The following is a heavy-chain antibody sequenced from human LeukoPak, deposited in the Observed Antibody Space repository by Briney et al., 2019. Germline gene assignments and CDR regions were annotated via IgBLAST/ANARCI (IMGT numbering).Heavy chain of an antibody. Sequence: GASVKVSCKTSGYTFTANYMQWVRQAPGQGLEWMGWISAYNGNTNYAQKLQGRVTMTTDTSTSTAYMELRSLRSDDTAVYYCARTTYYYDSSGYYADYYYYGMDVWGQGTTVTVSS. CDR1: GYTFTANY. V-gene: IGHV1-18*04. CDR3: ARTTYYYDSSGYYADYYYYGMDV. CDR2: ISAYNGNT. J-gene: IGHJ6*02. D-gene: IGHD3-22*01.